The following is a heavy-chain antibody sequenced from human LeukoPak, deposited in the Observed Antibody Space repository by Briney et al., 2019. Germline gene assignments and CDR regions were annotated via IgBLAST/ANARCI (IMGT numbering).Heavy chain of an antibody. D-gene: IGHD4-23*01. Sequence: PGRSLRLSCTASGFTFGNYAMSWVRQAPGKGLEWVGLIRSKAYGGTTEYAASVKGRFIISRDDSKSIAYLQMNSLKTEDTAVYYCTFDYGGNTGYFQHWGQGTLVTVSS. J-gene: IGHJ1*01. V-gene: IGHV3-49*04. CDR2: IRSKAYGGTT. CDR1: GFTFGNYA. CDR3: TFDYGGNTGYFQH.